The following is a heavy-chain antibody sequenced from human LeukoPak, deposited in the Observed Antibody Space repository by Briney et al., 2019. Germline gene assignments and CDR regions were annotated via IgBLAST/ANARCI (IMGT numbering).Heavy chain of an antibody. CDR3: VKITSVTAGDC. CDR2: ISSNGGSS. V-gene: IGHV3-64D*09. J-gene: IGHJ4*02. CDR1: GFTFSACA. Sequence: PGGSLRLSCSASGFTFSACAMYWVRQAPGKGLEYVSGISSNGGSSFYADSVKGRFTISRDNSKNTLYLQMSSLRAEDTAVYYCVKITSVTAGDCWGQGTRLTVSS. D-gene: IGHD1-14*01.